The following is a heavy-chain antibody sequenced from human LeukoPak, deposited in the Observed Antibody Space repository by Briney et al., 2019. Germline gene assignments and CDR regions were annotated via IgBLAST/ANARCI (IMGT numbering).Heavy chain of an antibody. V-gene: IGHV3-23*01. J-gene: IGHJ4*02. CDR1: GFIFRNYA. D-gene: IGHD3-9*01. CDR2: ITGSGDTT. Sequence: GGSLRLSCAASGFIFRNYAMSWVRQAPGKGLEWVSAITGSGDTTYYADPVKGRFTISRDNSKNTLYVEMNTLRAEDTAVYYCAKWGDYAIVTGYYVSDFWGQGTLATVSS. CDR3: AKWGDYAIVTGYYVSDF.